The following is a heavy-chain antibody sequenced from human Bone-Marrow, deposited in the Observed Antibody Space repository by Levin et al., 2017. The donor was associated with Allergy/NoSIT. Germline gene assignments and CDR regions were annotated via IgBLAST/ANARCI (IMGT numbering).Heavy chain of an antibody. Sequence: PGGSLRLSCAASGFTFSSYAMNWVRQAPGKGLEWVAVISYDGSNKNYADSVKGRFTISRDNSKTTLYLQMNSLRVEDTAVYYCASDDGYNYNYFDYWGQGTLVTVSS. D-gene: IGHD5-24*01. CDR3: ASDDGYNYNYFDY. CDR1: GFTFSSYA. V-gene: IGHV3-30*04. CDR2: ISYDGSNK. J-gene: IGHJ4*02.